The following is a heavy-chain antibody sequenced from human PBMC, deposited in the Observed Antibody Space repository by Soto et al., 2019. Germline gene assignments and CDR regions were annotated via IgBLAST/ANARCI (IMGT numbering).Heavy chain of an antibody. CDR3: ARTMTTVTTNYWYFDL. V-gene: IGHV5-51*01. CDR2: IYPGDSDT. Sequence: GESLKISCKGSGYSFTSYWIGWVRQMPGKGLEWMGIIYPGDSDTRYSPSFQGQVTISADKSISAAYLQWSSLKASDTAMYYCARTMTTVTTNYWYFDLWGRGTLVTVSS. CDR1: GYSFTSYW. J-gene: IGHJ2*01. D-gene: IGHD4-17*01.